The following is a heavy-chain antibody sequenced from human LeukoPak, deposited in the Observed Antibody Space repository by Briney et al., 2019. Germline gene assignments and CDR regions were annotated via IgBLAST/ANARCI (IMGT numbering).Heavy chain of an antibody. V-gene: IGHV4-31*03. CDR1: GGSISSDAYY. D-gene: IGHD6-13*01. J-gene: IGHJ4*02. Sequence: SQTLSLTCTVSGGSISSDAYYWSWIRQHPGKGLEWIGYIYYSGSTYYNPSLKSRTTISVDTSKNHLSLKLSSVTAADTAVYYCARDQSLVAYSSTWFDYWGQGTPVTVSS. CDR2: IYYSGST. CDR3: ARDQSLVAYSSTWFDY.